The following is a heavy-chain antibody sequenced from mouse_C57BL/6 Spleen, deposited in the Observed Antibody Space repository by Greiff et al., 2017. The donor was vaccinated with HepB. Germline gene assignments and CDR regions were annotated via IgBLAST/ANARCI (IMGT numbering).Heavy chain of an antibody. CDR3: TRRWLGVYAMDY. D-gene: IGHD1-1*02. J-gene: IGHJ4*01. V-gene: IGHV1-15*01. CDR2: IDPETGGT. Sequence: VQLQQSGAELVRPGASVTLSCKASGYTFTDYEMHWVKQTPVHGLEWIGAIDPETGGTAYNQKFKGKAILTADKSSSTAYMELRSLTSEDSAVYYCTRRWLGVYAMDYWGQGTSVTVSS. CDR1: GYTFTDYE.